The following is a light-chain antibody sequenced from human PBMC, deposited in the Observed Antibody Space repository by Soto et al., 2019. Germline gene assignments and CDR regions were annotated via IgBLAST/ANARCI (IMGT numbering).Light chain of an antibody. CDR2: VNSDGSH. Sequence: QPVLTQSPSASASLGASVKLTCTLSSGHSTYAIAWHQQRPEKGPRYLMRVNSDGSHSKGDGIPDRFSGSSSGTERYLTISSLQSDDEADYYCQTWDTGTQVFGGGTKLTVL. V-gene: IGLV4-69*01. CDR1: SGHSTYA. J-gene: IGLJ2*01. CDR3: QTWDTGTQV.